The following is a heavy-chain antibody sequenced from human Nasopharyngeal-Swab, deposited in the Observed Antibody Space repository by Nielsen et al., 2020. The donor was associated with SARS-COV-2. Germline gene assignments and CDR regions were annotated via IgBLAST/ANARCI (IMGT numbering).Heavy chain of an antibody. V-gene: IGHV4-59*01. D-gene: IGHD5-18*01. Sequence: SETLSLTCTVSGGSISSYYWSWIRQPPGKGLEWIGYIYYSGSTNYNPSLKSRVTISVDTSKNQFSLKLSSVTAADTAVYYCARGYSYGPRIYYYYMDVWGKGTTVTVSS. CDR2: IYYSGST. CDR1: GGSISSYY. CDR3: ARGYSYGPRIYYYYMDV. J-gene: IGHJ6*03.